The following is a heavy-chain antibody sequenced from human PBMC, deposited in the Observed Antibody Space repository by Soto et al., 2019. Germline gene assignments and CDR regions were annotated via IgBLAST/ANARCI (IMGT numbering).Heavy chain of an antibody. V-gene: IGHV1-18*04. CDR1: GYKFRSYG. Sequence: QIQLVQSGGEVKKPGASVKVSCKASGYKFRSYGISWVRQAPGQGIEWVGWISAYNGDTHYAPKFQDRINLTTETSTDTSYMELRSLRLDDTAVYYCARDWSRYYDNSGLIWFYWGQGSLVTVSS. D-gene: IGHD3-22*01. CDR3: ARDWSRYYDNSGLIWFY. J-gene: IGHJ4*02. CDR2: ISAYNGDT.